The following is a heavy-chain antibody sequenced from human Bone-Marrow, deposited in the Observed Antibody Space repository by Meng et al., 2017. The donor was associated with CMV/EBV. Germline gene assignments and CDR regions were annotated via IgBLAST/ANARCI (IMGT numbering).Heavy chain of an antibody. CDR2: ISGTGNTI. CDR1: GFTFSSFE. J-gene: IGHJ4*02. Sequence: GESLKISCAASGFTFSSFEMNWVRQAPGKGLEWVSHISGTGNTIYYADSVKGRFTISRDNAKNSLYLQMNSLRAEDTAVYYCAKGRMVSGGQGTLVTVSS. CDR3: AKGRMVS. V-gene: IGHV3-48*03. D-gene: IGHD3-10*01.